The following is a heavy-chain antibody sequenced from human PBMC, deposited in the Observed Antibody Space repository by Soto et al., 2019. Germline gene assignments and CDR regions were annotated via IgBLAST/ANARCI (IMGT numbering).Heavy chain of an antibody. CDR3: ARDLVDDFYDSSGYSGAFDI. D-gene: IGHD3-22*01. CDR2: ISAYNGNT. V-gene: IGHV1-18*01. CDR1: GYTFTSYG. J-gene: IGHJ3*02. Sequence: ASVKVSCKASGYTFTSYGISWVRQAPGQGLEWMGWISAYNGNTNYAQKLQGRVTMTTDTSTSTAYMELRSLRSDDTAVYYCARDLVDDFYDSSGYSGAFDIWGQGTMVTVSS.